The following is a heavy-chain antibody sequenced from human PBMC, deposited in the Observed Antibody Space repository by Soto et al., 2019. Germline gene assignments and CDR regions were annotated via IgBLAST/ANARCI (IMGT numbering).Heavy chain of an antibody. D-gene: IGHD6-13*01. CDR2: INPSGGST. Sequence: QVQLVQSGAEVKKPGASVKVSCKASGYTFTSYYMHWVRQAPGQGLEWMGIINPSGGSTSYAQKFQGRVTMTRDTSTSTVYMELSSLRSEDTAVYYCARPQQLLGDRDAFDIWGQGTMVTVSS. CDR1: GYTFTSYY. V-gene: IGHV1-46*03. CDR3: ARPQQLLGDRDAFDI. J-gene: IGHJ3*02.